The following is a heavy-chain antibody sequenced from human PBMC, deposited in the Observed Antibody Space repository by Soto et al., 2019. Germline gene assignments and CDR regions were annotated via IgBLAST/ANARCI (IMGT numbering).Heavy chain of an antibody. CDR2: ISYRGST. V-gene: IGHV4-59*01. CDR3: ASSGIVGREVNTWFDP. J-gene: IGHJ5*02. Sequence: SETLSLTCTVSAGSITTSYWSWIRQPLGKALEWIGYISYRGSTNYNPSLKSRLTISIDTSKSQISLKLTSMTTADTPVYYCASSGIVGREVNTWFDPWGQGTLVTVSS. CDR1: AGSITTSY. D-gene: IGHD3-22*01.